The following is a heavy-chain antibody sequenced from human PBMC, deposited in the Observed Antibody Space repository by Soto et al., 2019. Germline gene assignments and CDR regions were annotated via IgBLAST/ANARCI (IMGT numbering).Heavy chain of an antibody. CDR1: GFTFSSYS. V-gene: IGHV3-21*01. CDR3: ARVGEVAVAGTGWADY. D-gene: IGHD6-19*01. CDR2: ISSSSGYI. J-gene: IGHJ4*02. Sequence: EVQLVESGGGLVKPGGSLRLSCAASGFTFSSYSMNWVRQAPGKGLEWVSSISSSSGYIYYADSVKGRFTISRDNAKNSLYLQMNSLRAEDTAVYYCARVGEVAVAGTGWADYWGQGTLVTVSS.